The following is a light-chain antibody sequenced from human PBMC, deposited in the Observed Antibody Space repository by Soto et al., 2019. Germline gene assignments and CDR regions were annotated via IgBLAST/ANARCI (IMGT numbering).Light chain of an antibody. CDR3: QQYSNWPMLS. V-gene: IGKV3-15*01. Sequence: EVVLTQSPATLSVSPGAGATLPCRSSQSVGRNLAWYQQKPGQTPRVLXYGASTRAIGIPARFSGSGFGTELTLTLSSLQSEDFVVYYCQQYSNWPMLSFGGGTKVDIK. CDR2: GAS. CDR1: QSVGRN. J-gene: IGKJ4*01.